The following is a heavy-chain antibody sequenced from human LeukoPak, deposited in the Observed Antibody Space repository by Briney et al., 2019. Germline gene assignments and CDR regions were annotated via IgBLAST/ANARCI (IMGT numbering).Heavy chain of an antibody. V-gene: IGHV1-18*01. J-gene: IGHJ4*02. Sequence: ASVKVSCKASGYTFTSYGISWVRQAPGQGLEWMGWISAYNGNTNYAQKLQGRVTMTTDTSTSTAYMELRSLRSDDTAVYYCAREVVGYCSSSSCYDPDYWGQGTLVTVSS. CDR2: ISAYNGNT. CDR3: AREVVGYCSSSSCYDPDY. D-gene: IGHD2-2*01. CDR1: GYTFTSYG.